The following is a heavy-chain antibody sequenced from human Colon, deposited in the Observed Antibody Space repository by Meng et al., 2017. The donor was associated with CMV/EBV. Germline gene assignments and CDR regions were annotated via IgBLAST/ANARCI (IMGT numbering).Heavy chain of an antibody. CDR1: GFSFRSDG. J-gene: IGHJ5*02. CDR3: ARVRLPGAYHDSDGSPIKNWFDP. D-gene: IGHD3-22*01. Sequence: GESLKISCAASGFSFRSDGMSWIRQAPGRGLEWVSFISSSSDISYAESVKGRFTIFRDSSQNLLYLEMIGLRAEDTAAYYCARVRLPGAYHDSDGSPIKNWFDPWGQGTLVTVSS. V-gene: IGHV3-21*06. CDR2: ISSSSDI.